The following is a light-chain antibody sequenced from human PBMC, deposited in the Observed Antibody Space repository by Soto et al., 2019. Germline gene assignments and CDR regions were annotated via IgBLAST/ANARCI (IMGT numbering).Light chain of an antibody. CDR3: QQYSIWPYT. J-gene: IGKJ2*01. CDR2: GAS. CDR1: QSISSN. Sequence: EIVMTQSPATLSVSPGERATLSCRASQSISSNLAWYQQKPGQAPRLLIYGASTRATGIPARFSGSGSGTEFTLTISSLQSGDFAVYYCQQYSIWPYTFGQGTKLEIK. V-gene: IGKV3-15*01.